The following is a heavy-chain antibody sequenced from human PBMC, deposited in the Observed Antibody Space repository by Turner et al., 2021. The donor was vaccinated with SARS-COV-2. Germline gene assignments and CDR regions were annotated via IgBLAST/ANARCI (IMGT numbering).Heavy chain of an antibody. CDR3: ARDIVVFTHAFDI. V-gene: IGHV3-9*01. CDR2: ISWNSGSI. CDR1: GVTVSSNY. J-gene: IGHJ3*02. D-gene: IGHD3-22*01. Sequence: EVQLVETGGGLIQPGGSLRLSCAASGVTVSSNYMTWVRQAPGKGLEWVSGISWNSGSIGYADSVKGRITISRDNAKNSLYLQMNSLRAEDTALYYCARDIVVFTHAFDIWGQGTMVTVSS.